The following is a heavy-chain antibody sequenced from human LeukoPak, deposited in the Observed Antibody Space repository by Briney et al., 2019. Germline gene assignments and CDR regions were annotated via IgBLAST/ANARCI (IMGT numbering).Heavy chain of an antibody. D-gene: IGHD1-26*01. CDR3: ARVMDGSYFVDY. Sequence: ASVKVSCKASGYTFTSYYMHWVRQAPGQGLEWMGWISAYSGDTNCAQKLQGRVTMTTDTSTSTAYMELRNLRSDDTAVYYCARVMDGSYFVDYWGQGTLVTVSS. V-gene: IGHV1-18*04. J-gene: IGHJ4*02. CDR2: ISAYSGDT. CDR1: GYTFTSYY.